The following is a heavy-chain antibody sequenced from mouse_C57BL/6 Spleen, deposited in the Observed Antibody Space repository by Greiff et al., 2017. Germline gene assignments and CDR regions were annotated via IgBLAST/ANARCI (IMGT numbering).Heavy chain of an antibody. J-gene: IGHJ4*01. CDR2: IHPNSGST. CDR3: ARGELGREGYYAMDY. Sequence: QVQLKQPGAELVKPGASVKLSCKASGYTFTSYWMHWVKQRPGQGLEWIGMIHPNSGSTNYNEKFKSKATLTVDKSSSTAYMQLSSLTSEDSAVYYCARGELGREGYYAMDYWGQGTSVTVSS. CDR1: GYTFTSYW. D-gene: IGHD4-1*01. V-gene: IGHV1-64*01.